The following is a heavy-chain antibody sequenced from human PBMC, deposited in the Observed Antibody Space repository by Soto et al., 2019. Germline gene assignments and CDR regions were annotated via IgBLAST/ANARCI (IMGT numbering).Heavy chain of an antibody. Sequence: GGSLRLSCAASGFTFDDYGMSWVRQAPGKGLEWVSVIYSGGSTYYADSVKGRFTISRDNSKNTLYLQMNSLRAEDTAVYYCARDPSYSYGYDYWGQGTLVTVSS. CDR3: ARDPSYSYGYDY. CDR1: GFTFDDYG. D-gene: IGHD5-18*01. CDR2: IYSGGST. V-gene: IGHV3-66*01. J-gene: IGHJ4*02.